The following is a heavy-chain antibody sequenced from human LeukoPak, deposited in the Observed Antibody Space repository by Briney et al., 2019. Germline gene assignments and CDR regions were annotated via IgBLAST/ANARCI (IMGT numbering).Heavy chain of an antibody. V-gene: IGHV3-30*18. D-gene: IGHD3-10*01. Sequence: PGGSLRLSCAASGFSFSNYGMHWVRQAPGKGLEWVAVISYDGSNEYYADSVKGRFTISRDKSKDTLYLQMNSLRAEDTAVYYCAKAITLVRGVIIGADYWGQGTLVTVSS. J-gene: IGHJ4*02. CDR1: GFSFSNYG. CDR2: ISYDGSNE. CDR3: AKAITLVRGVIIGADY.